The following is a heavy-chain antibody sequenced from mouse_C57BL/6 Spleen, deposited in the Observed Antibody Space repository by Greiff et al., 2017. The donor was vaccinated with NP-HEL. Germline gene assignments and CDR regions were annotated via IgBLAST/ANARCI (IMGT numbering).Heavy chain of an antibody. CDR3: ARHEDYGSSLYYYAMDY. CDR2: FYPGSGSI. V-gene: IGHV1-62-2*01. CDR1: GYTFTEYT. J-gene: IGHJ4*01. D-gene: IGHD1-1*01. Sequence: QVQLQQSGAELVKPGASVKLSCKASGYTFTEYTIHWVKQRSGQGLEWIGWFYPGSGSIKYNEKFKDKATLTADKSSSTVYMELSRLTSEDSAVYFWARHEDYGSSLYYYAMDYWGQGTSVTVSS.